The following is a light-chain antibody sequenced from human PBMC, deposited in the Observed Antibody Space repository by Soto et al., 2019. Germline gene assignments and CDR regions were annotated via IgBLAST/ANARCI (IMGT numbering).Light chain of an antibody. CDR3: AEALQTVT. J-gene: IGKJ4*01. CDR1: QSLLLSSGNNY. CDR2: LGS. Sequence: DIVLTQSPLSLPVTPGESASISCKASQSLLLSSGNNYLDWYLQKPGQSPQLLIYLGSTRASGVPDMFSGSGSGTDFTLKISTVEAEDVGVYYGAEALQTVTFGGGTKVDIK. V-gene: IGKV2-28*01.